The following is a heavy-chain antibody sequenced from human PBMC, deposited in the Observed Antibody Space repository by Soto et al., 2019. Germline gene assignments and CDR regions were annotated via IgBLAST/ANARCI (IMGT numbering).Heavy chain of an antibody. CDR1: GYTFTSYG. V-gene: IGHV1-18*01. J-gene: IGHJ6*03. CDR3: ARDSDIVVVPAAMKIFDYYYYYMDV. D-gene: IGHD2-2*01. CDR2: ISAYNGNT. Sequence: ASVKVSCKASGYTFTSYGISWVRQAPGQGLEWMGWISAYNGNTNYAQKLQGRVTMTTDTSTSTAYMELRSLRSDDTAVYYCARDSDIVVVPAAMKIFDYYYYYMDVWGKGTTVTVPS.